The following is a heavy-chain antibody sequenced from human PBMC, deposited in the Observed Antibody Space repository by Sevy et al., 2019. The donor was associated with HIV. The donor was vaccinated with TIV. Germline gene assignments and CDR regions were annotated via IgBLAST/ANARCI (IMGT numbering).Heavy chain of an antibody. D-gene: IGHD1-20*01. CDR1: GYMFSDYN. CDR2: INPNSGVT. CDR3: VREGNNAPRTLLSFDI. Sequence: ASVKVSCKATGYMFSDYNMHWVRQAPGQGLEWMALINPNSGVTIYAQKFRGRVSLTRDTSMSTAYMELSALTSDDTAVYYCVREGNNAPRTLLSFDIWGQRTMVTVSS. J-gene: IGHJ3*02. V-gene: IGHV1-2*06.